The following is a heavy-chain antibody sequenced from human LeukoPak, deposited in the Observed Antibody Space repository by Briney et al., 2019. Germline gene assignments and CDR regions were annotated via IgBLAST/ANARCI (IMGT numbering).Heavy chain of an antibody. D-gene: IGHD3-10*01. CDR2: IYYSGST. V-gene: IGHV4-39*07. CDR3: ARAFRGVRGVFPSYYYYYMDV. J-gene: IGHJ6*03. CDR1: GGSISSSSYY. Sequence: SETLSLTCTVSGGSISSSSYYWGWIRQPPGKGLEWIGSIYYSGSTYYNPSLKSRVTISVDTSKNQFSLKLSSVTAADTAVYYCARAFRGVRGVFPSYYYYYMDVWGKGTTVTVSS.